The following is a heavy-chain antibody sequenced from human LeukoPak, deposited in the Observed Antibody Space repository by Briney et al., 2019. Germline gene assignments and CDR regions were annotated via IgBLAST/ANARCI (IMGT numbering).Heavy chain of an antibody. J-gene: IGHJ4*02. CDR2: ISVSTGNT. CDR3: ARGGWMSAHDY. V-gene: IGHV1-18*01. CDR1: GYSFASYG. D-gene: IGHD5-12*01. Sequence: ASVKVSCKAFGYSFASYGMSWVRQAPGQRLEWLAWISVSTGNTQYAQKLQGRVTLTRSNSISTVYMELSSLRSEDTAVYYCARGGWMSAHDYWGQGTLVTVSS.